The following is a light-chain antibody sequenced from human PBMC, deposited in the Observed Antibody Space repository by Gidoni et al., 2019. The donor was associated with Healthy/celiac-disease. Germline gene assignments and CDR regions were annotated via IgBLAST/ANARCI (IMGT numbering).Light chain of an antibody. CDR3: QSADSSGTYRHVV. Sequence: SYELTQPPSVSVSPGQTARITCSGDALPKQYAYWYQQKPGKAPVLVIYKDSERPSGIPERFSGSSSGTTVTLTISGVQAEDEADYYCQSADSSGTYRHVVFGGGTTLTVL. V-gene: IGLV3-25*02. CDR2: KDS. CDR1: ALPKQY. J-gene: IGLJ2*01.